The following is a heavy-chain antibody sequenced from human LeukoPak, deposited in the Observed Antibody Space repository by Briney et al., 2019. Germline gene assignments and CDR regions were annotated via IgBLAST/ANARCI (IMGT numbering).Heavy chain of an antibody. CDR3: ALLAVAGTDLL. Sequence: PGGSLRLSCAASGCTFSSYGMHWVRQAPGKGLEWVAVISYDGSNKYYADSVKGRFTISRDNSRNTLYLQMNSLRAEDTAVYYCALLAVAGTDLLWGRGTLVTVSS. CDR1: GCTFSSYG. J-gene: IGHJ2*01. CDR2: ISYDGSNK. D-gene: IGHD6-19*01. V-gene: IGHV3-30*03.